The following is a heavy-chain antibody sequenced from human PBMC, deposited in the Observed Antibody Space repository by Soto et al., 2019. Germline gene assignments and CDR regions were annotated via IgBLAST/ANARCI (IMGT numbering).Heavy chain of an antibody. D-gene: IGHD1-26*01. CDR2: IYHSGST. CDR3: ARVPSGGGSYSFDY. Sequence: QVQLQESGPGLVKPSGTLSLTCAVSGGSISSSNWWSWVRQPPGKGLEWIGEIYHSGSTNYNPSRKSRGNXLVXKXTNQCSLKLSSVTAADTAVYYCARVPSGGGSYSFDYWGQGTLVTVSS. CDR1: GGSISSSNW. V-gene: IGHV4-4*02. J-gene: IGHJ4*02.